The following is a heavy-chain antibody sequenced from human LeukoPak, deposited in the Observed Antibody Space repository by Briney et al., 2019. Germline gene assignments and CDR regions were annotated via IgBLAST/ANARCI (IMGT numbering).Heavy chain of an antibody. CDR1: GFMFSSCW. CDR2: IKEDGSDK. D-gene: IGHD5-18*01. V-gene: IGHV3-7*01. J-gene: IGHJ4*02. Sequence: GGSLRLSCGASGFMFSSCWMAWVRQAPGKGLEWVANIKEDGSDKNYVDSMKGRFTISRDNAKNSLYLQMNSLRAEDTAVYYCARDAAYGYDRFDYWGQGTQVTVSS. CDR3: ARDAAYGYDRFDY.